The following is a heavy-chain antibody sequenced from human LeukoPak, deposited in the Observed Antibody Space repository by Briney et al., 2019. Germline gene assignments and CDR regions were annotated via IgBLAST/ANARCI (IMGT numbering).Heavy chain of an antibody. Sequence: SETLSLTCAVYGGSFSGYYWSWIRQPPGKGLEWIGEINHSGSTNYNPSLKSRVTISVDTSKNQFSLKLSSVTAADTAVYYCARGPYRTLRHYNWFDPWGQGTLVTVSS. CDR3: ARGPYRTLRHYNWFDP. V-gene: IGHV4-34*01. CDR2: INHSGST. D-gene: IGHD2-2*01. J-gene: IGHJ5*02. CDR1: GGSFSGYY.